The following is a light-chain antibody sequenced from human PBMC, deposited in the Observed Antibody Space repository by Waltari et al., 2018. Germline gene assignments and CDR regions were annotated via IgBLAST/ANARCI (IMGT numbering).Light chain of an antibody. V-gene: IGLV1-51*01. CDR2: DNN. CDR3: GTWDSSLNAEV. J-gene: IGLJ1*01. CDR1: SSNIGNNY. Sequence: QSVLTQPPSVSAAPGQKVTISCSGSSSNIGNNYVSWYQQFPGTAPKLLIYDNNKRPSGIPDRFSGSKSDTSASLGITGLQAGDEADYYCGTWDSSLNAEVFGTGTKVTVL.